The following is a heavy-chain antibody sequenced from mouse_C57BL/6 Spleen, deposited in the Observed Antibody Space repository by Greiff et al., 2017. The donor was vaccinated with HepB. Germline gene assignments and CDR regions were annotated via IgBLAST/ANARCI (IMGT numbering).Heavy chain of an antibody. CDR1: GYTFTSYW. Sequence: QVQLQQSGAELVRPGTSVKLSCKASGYTFTSYWMHWVKQRPGQGLEWIGVIDPSDSYTNYNQKFKGKATLTVDTSSSTAYMQLSSLTSEDSAVYYCAVMITRAWFAYWGQGTLVTVSA. V-gene: IGHV1-59*01. D-gene: IGHD2-4*01. CDR2: IDPSDSYT. CDR3: AVMITRAWFAY. J-gene: IGHJ3*01.